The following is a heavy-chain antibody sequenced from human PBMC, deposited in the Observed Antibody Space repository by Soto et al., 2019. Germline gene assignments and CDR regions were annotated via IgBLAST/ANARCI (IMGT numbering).Heavy chain of an antibody. CDR1: GFTFTSSA. CDR2: IVVGSGNT. J-gene: IGHJ6*02. Sequence: QMQLVQSGPEVKKPGTSVKVSCKASGFTFTSSAVQWVRQARGQRLEWIGWIVVGSGNTNYAQKFQERVTITRDMSTSTAYMELSSLRSEDTAVYYCAADRYGSGSYPHYGMDVWGQGTTVTVSS. V-gene: IGHV1-58*01. CDR3: AADRYGSGSYPHYGMDV. D-gene: IGHD3-10*01.